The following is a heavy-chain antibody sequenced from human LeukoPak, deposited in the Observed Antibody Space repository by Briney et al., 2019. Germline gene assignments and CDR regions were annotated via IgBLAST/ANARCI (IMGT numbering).Heavy chain of an antibody. Sequence: PGRSLGLSCAASGFTFSDYGMQWVRQAPGKGLEWVALISTDGSDKDYADSVKGRFTLSRDNSKNTLYLQMNSLRVEDTAVYYCAKDGTRSWFGEATWGQGTLVTVSS. CDR3: AKDGTRSWFGEAT. CDR2: ISTDGSDK. CDR1: GFTFSDYG. D-gene: IGHD3-10*01. V-gene: IGHV3-30*18. J-gene: IGHJ5*02.